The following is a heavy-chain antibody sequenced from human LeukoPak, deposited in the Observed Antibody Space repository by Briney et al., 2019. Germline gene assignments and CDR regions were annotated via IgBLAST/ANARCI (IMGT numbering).Heavy chain of an antibody. CDR2: ISPSDSDI. V-gene: IGHV5-51*01. Sequence: GESLKISCKGSGYTFTNYWIGWVRQMPGKGLEWMGSISPSDSDIRYSPSFQGRVTISVDKSISTAYLQWSSLKASDTAMYYCARPPYYSDSSTYYGYFEYWGQGTLVTVSS. J-gene: IGHJ4*02. CDR3: ARPPYYSDSSTYYGYFEY. D-gene: IGHD3-22*01. CDR1: GYTFTNYW.